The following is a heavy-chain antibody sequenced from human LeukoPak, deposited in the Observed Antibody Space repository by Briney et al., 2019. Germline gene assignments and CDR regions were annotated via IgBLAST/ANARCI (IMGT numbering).Heavy chain of an antibody. CDR1: GFTFSSYW. J-gene: IGHJ4*02. CDR3: ARDPILPGYYSYFDY. Sequence: GGXLXXXRAASGFTFSSYWMXWVRQAPGKGLGXVSRINSDGSSTNYADSVKGRFTISRDNAKNKLYLQMNSLRAEDTAVYYCARDPILPGYYSYFDYWGQGTLVTVSS. CDR2: INSDGSST. V-gene: IGHV3-74*01. D-gene: IGHD3-9*01.